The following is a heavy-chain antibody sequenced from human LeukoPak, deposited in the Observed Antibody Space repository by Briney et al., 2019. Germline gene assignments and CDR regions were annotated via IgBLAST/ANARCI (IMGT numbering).Heavy chain of an antibody. CDR2: IYYSGNS. D-gene: IGHD3-3*01. Sequence: SETLSLTCTVSGGSISSYYWNWVRQPPGKGLEWIGYIYYSGNSNYNPSLKSRVTISVDTSKNHFSLKLSSVIAADTAVYYCAGWNTDFWSSYYYGMDVWGQGTTVTVSS. CDR1: GGSISSYY. V-gene: IGHV4-59*01. J-gene: IGHJ6*02. CDR3: AGWNTDFWSSYYYGMDV.